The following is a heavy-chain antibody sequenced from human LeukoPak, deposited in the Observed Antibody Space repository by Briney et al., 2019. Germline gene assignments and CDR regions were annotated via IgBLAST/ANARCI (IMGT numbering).Heavy chain of an antibody. J-gene: IGHJ5*01. V-gene: IGHV3-7*05. CDR1: GFTFSSYW. D-gene: IGHD3-10*01. CDR2: INHDGSDK. Sequence: PGGTLRLSCAASGFTFSSYWMSWVRQAPGKGLEWVANINHDGSDKYYVDSVKGRFTISRDNAKNSLYLQMNSLRAEDTAVYYCARDSYYSSDSWGQGALVTVSS. CDR3: ARDSYYSSDS.